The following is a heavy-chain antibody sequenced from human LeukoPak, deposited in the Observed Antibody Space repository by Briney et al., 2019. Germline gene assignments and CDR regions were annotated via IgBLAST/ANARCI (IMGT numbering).Heavy chain of an antibody. J-gene: IGHJ3*02. Sequence: GASVKVSCKSSGYTFTSYDINWVRPPTGQGLEWMGWMNPNSGKTGYAQKFQGRVTITRNTSISTAYMELSSLRSEDTAVYYCARLAGRNYDILTGYYHDAFDIWGQGTMVTVSS. V-gene: IGHV1-8*03. CDR3: ARLAGRNYDILTGYYHDAFDI. CDR2: MNPNSGKT. D-gene: IGHD3-9*01. CDR1: GYTFTSYD.